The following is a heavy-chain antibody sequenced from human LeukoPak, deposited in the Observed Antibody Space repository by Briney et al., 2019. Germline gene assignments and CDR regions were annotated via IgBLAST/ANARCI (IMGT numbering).Heavy chain of an antibody. CDR1: GSTFSRYW. V-gene: IGHV3-74*01. J-gene: IGHJ4*02. Sequence: PGGSLRLSCAASGSTFSRYWMHWVRQAPGKGLVWVSRTNSDGSSTSYADSVKGRFTISRDNAKNTLYLQMNSLRAEDTAVYYCARDGDQMYEVYDYWGQGTLVTVSS. D-gene: IGHD1-14*01. CDR2: TNSDGSST. CDR3: ARDGDQMYEVYDY.